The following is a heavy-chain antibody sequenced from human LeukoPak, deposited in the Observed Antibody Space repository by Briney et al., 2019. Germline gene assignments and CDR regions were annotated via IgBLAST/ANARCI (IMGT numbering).Heavy chain of an antibody. CDR3: ARXLXARXYFQH. V-gene: IGHV3-30*02. J-gene: IGHJ1*01. Sequence: PGGSLRLSCAASGFPFSSSGMHWVRQAPGKGLEWVTFIHADGNSKYYADSVEGRFTVSRDSPKNTLSLQMNSLRVEDTAVYYCARXLXARXYFQHWGQGTLVTVSS. CDR2: IHADGNSK. CDR1: GFPFSSSG. D-gene: IGHD6-6*01.